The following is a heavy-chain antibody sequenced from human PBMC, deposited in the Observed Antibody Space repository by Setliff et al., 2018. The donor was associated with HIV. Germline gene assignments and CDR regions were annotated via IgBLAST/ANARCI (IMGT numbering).Heavy chain of an antibody. V-gene: IGHV3-33*03. CDR3: AKVGREYSGYDFTFDY. Sequence: WGSLRLSCAASGFTFSSYVMHWVRQAPGKGLEWVAVIWHDGNNKNYADSVKGRFTISRDNSKNNLYLQMNSLSPEDTAVYYCAKVGREYSGYDFTFDYWGQGTLVTVSS. CDR2: IWHDGNNK. J-gene: IGHJ4*02. D-gene: IGHD5-12*01. CDR1: GFTFSSYV.